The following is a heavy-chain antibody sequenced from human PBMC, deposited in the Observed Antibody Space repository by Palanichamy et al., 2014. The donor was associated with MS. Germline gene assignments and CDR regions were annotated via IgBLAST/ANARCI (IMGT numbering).Heavy chain of an antibody. CDR3: ARDDGTYHLEY. D-gene: IGHD1-26*01. CDR1: GFTFSSHG. Sequence: QMQLVESGGGVVQPGRSLRLSCAASGFTFSSHGFHWVRQAPGKGLEWMAVIWYDGSKKYYADSVKGRFTVSRDDSKNTLYLQMNSLRAEDTAVYYCARDDGTYHLEYWGQGTLVTVSS. J-gene: IGHJ4*02. V-gene: IGHV3-33*01. CDR2: IWYDGSKK.